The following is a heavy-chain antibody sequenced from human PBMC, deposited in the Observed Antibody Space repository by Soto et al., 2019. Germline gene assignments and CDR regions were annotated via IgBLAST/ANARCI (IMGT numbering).Heavy chain of an antibody. CDR3: ATPFGLELRSFDY. J-gene: IGHJ4*02. Sequence: VSVKVSCKVPGYTLSELSMHWVRQAPGKGLEWMGGFDPEDGETIYAQKFQGRVTMTEDTSTDTAYMELSSLRSEDTAVYYCATPFGLELRSFDYWGQGTLVTSPQ. D-gene: IGHD1-7*01. CDR2: FDPEDGET. V-gene: IGHV1-24*01. CDR1: GYTLSELS.